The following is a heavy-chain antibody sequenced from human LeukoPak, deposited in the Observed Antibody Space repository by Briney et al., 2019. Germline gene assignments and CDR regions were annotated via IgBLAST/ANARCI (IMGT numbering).Heavy chain of an antibody. Sequence: PSETLSLTCTVSGGSISSSNYYWGWVRQPPGKGLEWVSSISSSSSYIYYADSVKGRFTISRDNAKNSLYLQMNSLRAEDTAVYYCARDFRAPYPTVGDAFDIWGQGTMVTVSS. V-gene: IGHV3-21*01. CDR1: GGSISSSNYY. J-gene: IGHJ3*02. D-gene: IGHD4-11*01. CDR2: ISSSSSYI. CDR3: ARDFRAPYPTVGDAFDI.